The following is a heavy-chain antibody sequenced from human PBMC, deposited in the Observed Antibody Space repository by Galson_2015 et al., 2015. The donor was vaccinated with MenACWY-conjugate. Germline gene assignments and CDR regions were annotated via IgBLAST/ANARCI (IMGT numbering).Heavy chain of an antibody. D-gene: IGHD6-19*01. CDR1: GFTLMSYH. CDR2: IGNSGSPI. V-gene: IGHV3-48*03. Sequence: SLRLSCAASGFTLMSYHMNWVRQAPGKGLEWISFIGNSGSPIYYADSVKGRFTISRDNAKNSLFLHMNSLRAEDTAVYYCARKIKAVAGENYYHYGMDVWGQGTTVTVSS. CDR3: ARKIKAVAGENYYHYGMDV. J-gene: IGHJ6*02.